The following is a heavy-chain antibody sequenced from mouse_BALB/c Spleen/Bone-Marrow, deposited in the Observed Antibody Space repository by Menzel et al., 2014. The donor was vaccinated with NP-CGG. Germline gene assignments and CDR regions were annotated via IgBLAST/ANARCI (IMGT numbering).Heavy chain of an antibody. Sequence: VQLVESGAELVKPGASVRLSCKASGYSFTSYWIHWAKQRPGQGLEWIGEINPSNGRNNYNEKFKNKATLTVDKSSSTAYMQLSSLTSEDSAVYYCARYDGPAWFAYWGQGTLVTVSA. D-gene: IGHD2-3*01. J-gene: IGHJ3*01. CDR3: ARYDGPAWFAY. CDR2: INPSNGRN. V-gene: IGHV1S81*02. CDR1: GYSFTSYW.